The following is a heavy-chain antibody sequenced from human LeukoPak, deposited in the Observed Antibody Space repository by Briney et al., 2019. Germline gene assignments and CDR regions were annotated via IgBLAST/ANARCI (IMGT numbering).Heavy chain of an antibody. Sequence: SETLSLTCAVSGYSISTDSYWGWIRQPPGKGLEWIASIYHSGSTYYNPSLKSRITISLDTSKNQFFLRLTSVTAADTAIYYCAFKRGYIFWVDDWGQGNLVTASS. CDR3: AFKRGYIFWVDD. D-gene: IGHD5-18*01. V-gene: IGHV4-38-2*01. CDR1: GYSISTDSY. J-gene: IGHJ4*02. CDR2: IYHSGST.